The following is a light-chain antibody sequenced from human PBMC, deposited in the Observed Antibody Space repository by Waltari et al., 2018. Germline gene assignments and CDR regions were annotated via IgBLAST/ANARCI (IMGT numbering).Light chain of an antibody. J-gene: IGLJ2*01. V-gene: IGLV2-23*01. CDR3: FSYADGRSLV. Sequence: QSALTQPASVSGSPGQSISISCPGRSTDLGRPTPVSWYQHHPDKAPKLLIYEGTERHSGISHRFSGSKSGNTASLTISTLQAEDEADYYCFSYADGRSLVFGGGTKVTVL. CDR1: STDLGRPTP. CDR2: EGT.